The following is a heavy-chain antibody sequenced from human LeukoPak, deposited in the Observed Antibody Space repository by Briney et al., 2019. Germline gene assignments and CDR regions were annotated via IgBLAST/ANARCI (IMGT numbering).Heavy chain of an antibody. D-gene: IGHD3-22*01. CDR2: INPSGGST. CDR1: GYTFTSYY. V-gene: IGHV1-46*01. Sequence: ASVKVSCKASGYTFTSYYMHWVRQAPGQGLEWMGIINPSGGSTSYAQKFQGRVTMTRDTSTSTVYMELSSLRSEDTAVYYCARGWPGGGYYETNPPPTWGQGTLVTVSS. CDR3: ARGWPGGGYYETNPPPT. J-gene: IGHJ4*02.